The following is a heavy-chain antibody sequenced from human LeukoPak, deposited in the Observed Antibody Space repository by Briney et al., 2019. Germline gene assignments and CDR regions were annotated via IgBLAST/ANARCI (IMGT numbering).Heavy chain of an antibody. Sequence: SETLSLTCTVSGASISSYYWSWIRQPPGKGLEWIGYIYYSGSTNYNPSLKSRVTISVDTSKNQFSLKLSSVTAADTAVYYCARVPRLYYYDSSGYFDYWGQGTLVTVSS. V-gene: IGHV4-59*08. J-gene: IGHJ4*02. CDR2: IYYSGST. CDR1: GASISSYY. D-gene: IGHD3-22*01. CDR3: ARVPRLYYYDSSGYFDY.